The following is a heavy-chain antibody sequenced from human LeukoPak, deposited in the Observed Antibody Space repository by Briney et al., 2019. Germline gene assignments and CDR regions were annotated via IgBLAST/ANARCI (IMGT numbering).Heavy chain of an antibody. CDR1: GFTFSSYS. D-gene: IGHD4-23*01. CDR3: ARVQPPPTVVTPRYYYYGMDV. CDR2: ISSSSSTI. V-gene: IGHV3-48*02. J-gene: IGHJ6*02. Sequence: QPGGSLRLSCAASGFTFSSYSMNWVRQAPGKGLEWVSYISSSSSTIYYADSVKGRFTISRDNAKNSLYLQMNSLRDEDTAVYYCARVQPPPTVVTPRYYYYGMDVWGQGTTVTVSS.